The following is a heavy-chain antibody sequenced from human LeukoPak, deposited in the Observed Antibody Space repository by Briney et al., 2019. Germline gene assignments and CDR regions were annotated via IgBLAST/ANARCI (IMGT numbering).Heavy chain of an antibody. J-gene: IGHJ3*02. D-gene: IGHD3-10*01. CDR3: AKLYAGGSGSYYLDAFDI. Sequence: PGGSLRLSCAASGFTFSSYGMHWVRQAPGKGVGWVAIISYDGSNKYYADSVKGRFTISRDNSKNTLYLQMNSPRAEDTAVYYCAKLYAGGSGSYYLDAFDIWGQGTMVTVSS. CDR1: GFTFSSYG. V-gene: IGHV3-30*18. CDR2: ISYDGSNK.